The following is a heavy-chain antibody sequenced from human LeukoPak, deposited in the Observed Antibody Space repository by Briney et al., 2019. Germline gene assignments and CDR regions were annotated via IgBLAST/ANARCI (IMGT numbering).Heavy chain of an antibody. J-gene: IGHJ5*02. CDR1: GYTFTSYY. V-gene: IGHV1-46*01. CDR2: INPSGGST. CDR3: ARAPRYCSSTSCSITRFDP. D-gene: IGHD2-2*01. Sequence: GASVKVSCKASGYTFTSYYMHWVRQAPGQGLEWMGIINPSGGSTSYAQKFQGRVTMTRDTSTSTVYMELSSLRSEDTAVYYCARAPRYCSSTSCSITRFDPWGQGTLVTVSS.